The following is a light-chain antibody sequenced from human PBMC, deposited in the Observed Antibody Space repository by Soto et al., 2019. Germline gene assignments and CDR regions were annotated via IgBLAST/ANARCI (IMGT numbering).Light chain of an antibody. CDR3: QQRLSWPIT. V-gene: IGKV3D-11*01. J-gene: IGKJ5*01. CDR2: AAS. Sequence: EIVITQSPVTLSVSPGEGATLSCRASQGIGNTLAWYQQKPGQTPRLLIYAASIRATGVPARFSGSGSGTDFTLTINSLEPEDFAVYYCQQRLSWPITFDQGTRLEI. CDR1: QGIGNT.